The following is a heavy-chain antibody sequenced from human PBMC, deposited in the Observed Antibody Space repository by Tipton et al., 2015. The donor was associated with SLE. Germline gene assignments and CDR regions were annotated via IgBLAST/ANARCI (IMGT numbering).Heavy chain of an antibody. V-gene: IGHV4-34*01. CDR2: SDHTGNT. J-gene: IGHJ3*02. CDR1: GGSFRGYY. CDR3: ARGLGVAGRGFGAFDI. Sequence: TLSLTCAVYGGSFRGYYWTWIRQSPNRGLEWIGESDHTGNTNYNPSLKSRVTISVDTPKNQFSLRLNSVTPADTAVYYYARGLGVAGRGFGAFDIWGQGTMVTVSS. D-gene: IGHD6-19*01.